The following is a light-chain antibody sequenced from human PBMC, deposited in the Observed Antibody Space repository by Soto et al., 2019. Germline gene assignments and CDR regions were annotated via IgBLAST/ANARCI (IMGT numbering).Light chain of an antibody. CDR3: EMSNIAPLIT. CDR2: AAS. CDR1: QDIGNH. J-gene: IGKJ5*01. Sequence: DIQMIQSPSSLSAYVGARVTISCRASQDIGNHLAWYQQKPGKVPKLLIHAASTLQSGVPSRFSGSGSGTDFTLTISSLQPEDVATYFCEMSNIAPLITFGQGTRLEIK. V-gene: IGKV1-27*01.